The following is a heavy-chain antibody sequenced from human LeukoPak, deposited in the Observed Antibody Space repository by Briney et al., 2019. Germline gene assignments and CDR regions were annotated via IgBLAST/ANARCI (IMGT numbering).Heavy chain of an antibody. J-gene: IGHJ4*02. CDR3: ARDSMFPYVPHAY. CDR1: GFTVSSNY. CDR2: IYSGGST. Sequence: PGGSLRLSCAASGFTVSSNYMSWVRQAPGKGLEWVSVIYSGGSTYYADSVKGRFTISRDNSKNTLYLQMNSLRAEDTAVYYCARDSMFPYVPHAYWGQGTLVTVSS. D-gene: IGHD3-10*02. V-gene: IGHV3-53*01.